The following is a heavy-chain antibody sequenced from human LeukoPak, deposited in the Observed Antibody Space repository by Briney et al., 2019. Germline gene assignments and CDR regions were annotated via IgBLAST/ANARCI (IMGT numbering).Heavy chain of an antibody. V-gene: IGHV3-23*01. Sequence: GGSLRLSCAASGFTFSNYGMGWVRQAPGKGLEWVSGISSSGGSAYYADSVKGRFTISRDNAKNTLSLQMNSLRAEDTALYYCAKVSGYTYGYFDYWGQGTLVTVSS. D-gene: IGHD5-18*01. CDR3: AKVSGYTYGYFDY. J-gene: IGHJ4*02. CDR2: ISSSGGSA. CDR1: GFTFSNYG.